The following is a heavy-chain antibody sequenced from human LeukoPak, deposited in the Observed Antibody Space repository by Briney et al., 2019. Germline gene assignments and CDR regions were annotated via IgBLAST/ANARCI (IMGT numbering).Heavy chain of an antibody. V-gene: IGHV4-59*12. CDR1: GGSISSYY. D-gene: IGHD3-10*01. CDR2: IYYSGST. J-gene: IGHJ4*02. CDR3: ARDRERGMVRGILDY. Sequence: SETLSLTCTVSGGSISSYYWNWIGQPPGKGLEWIGYIYYSGSTNYNPSLKSRVTISVDTSKNQFSLKLSSVTAADTAVYYCARDRERGMVRGILDYWGQGTLVTVSS.